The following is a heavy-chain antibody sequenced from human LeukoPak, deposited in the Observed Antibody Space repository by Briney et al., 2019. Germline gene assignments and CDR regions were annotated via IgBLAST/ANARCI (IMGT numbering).Heavy chain of an antibody. V-gene: IGHV3-30*18. CDR1: GFTFSSYG. J-gene: IGHJ4*02. Sequence: PGGSLRLSCAASGFTFSSYGMHWVRQAPGKGLEWVAVISYDGSNKYYADSVKGRFTISRDNSKNTLYLQMNSLRAEDTAVYYCAKGGCKGELSYLDYWGQGTLVTVSS. CDR2: ISYDGSNK. CDR3: AKGGCKGELSYLDY. D-gene: IGHD3-16*02.